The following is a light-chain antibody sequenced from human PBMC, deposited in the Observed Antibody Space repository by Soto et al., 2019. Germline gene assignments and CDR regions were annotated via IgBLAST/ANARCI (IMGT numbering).Light chain of an antibody. CDR3: LLSYNGPYV. V-gene: IGLV7-46*01. Sequence: QAVVTQEPSLTVSPGGTVTLAWCSITGAVTNGHYPYWFQQKPGQAPRTLIYDTTNRHSWTPARFSGSLLGGKAALTLSGAQPEDEAEYYCLLSYNGPYVFGTGTKVTV. CDR2: DTT. J-gene: IGLJ1*01. CDR1: TGAVTNGHY.